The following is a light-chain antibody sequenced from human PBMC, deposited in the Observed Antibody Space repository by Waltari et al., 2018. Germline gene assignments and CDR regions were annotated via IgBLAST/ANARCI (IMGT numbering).Light chain of an antibody. CDR1: QSVGSSS. J-gene: IGKJ1*01. CDR3: QQHGTLPAT. CDR2: RAS. V-gene: IGKV3-20*01. Sequence: EIVLTQSPGTASLSPGERATLSCRASQSVGSSSLAWYHQKPGQAPRLVIHRASRRATGIPDRFSGSGSGTDFSLTISRLEPEDFAVYYCQQHGTLPATFGQGTKVEIK.